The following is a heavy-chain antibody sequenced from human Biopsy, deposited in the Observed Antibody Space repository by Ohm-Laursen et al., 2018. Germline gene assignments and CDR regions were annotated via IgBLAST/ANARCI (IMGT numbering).Heavy chain of an antibody. CDR1: GFTFSSYG. J-gene: IGHJ4*02. Sequence: GSLRLSCAASGFTFSSYGMSWVRQAPGKGLEWVSVLSGSGGTTYYADSVKGRVTISRDNSKSTLFLQMDSLRVDDTAVYHCARDPGQDGAIDFWGQGTLVTVSS. CDR3: ARDPGQDGAIDF. D-gene: IGHD4/OR15-4a*01. V-gene: IGHV3-23*01. CDR2: LSGSGGTT.